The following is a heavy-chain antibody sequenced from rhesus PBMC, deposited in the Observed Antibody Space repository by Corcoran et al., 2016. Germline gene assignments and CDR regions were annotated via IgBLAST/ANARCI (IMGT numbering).Heavy chain of an antibody. CDR2: IYGSGGSP. J-gene: IGHJ4*01. D-gene: IGHD2-15*01. V-gene: IGHV4S2*01. CDR1: GASISSNY. Sequence: QVQLQESGPGLVKPSETLPLTCAVSGASISSNYWSWIRQAPGKGLEWFGRIYGSGGSPDSNPSLKSRVTISIDTSKNQFSLKLSSVTAADTAVYYCARGGGCSSTYCQYYFDYWGQGVLVTVSS. CDR3: ARGGGCSSTYCQYYFDY.